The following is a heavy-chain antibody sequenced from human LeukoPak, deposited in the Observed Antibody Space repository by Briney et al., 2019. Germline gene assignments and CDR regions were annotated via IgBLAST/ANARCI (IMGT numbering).Heavy chain of an antibody. D-gene: IGHD4-23*01. Sequence: SETLSLTCAVYGGSFSGYYWSWIRRPPGKGLEWIGEINHSGSTNYNPSLKSRVTISVDTSKNQFSLKLSSVTAADTAVYYCAQYGGNPRVDYWGQGTLVTVSS. J-gene: IGHJ4*02. CDR3: AQYGGNPRVDY. V-gene: IGHV4-34*01. CDR1: GGSFSGYY. CDR2: INHSGST.